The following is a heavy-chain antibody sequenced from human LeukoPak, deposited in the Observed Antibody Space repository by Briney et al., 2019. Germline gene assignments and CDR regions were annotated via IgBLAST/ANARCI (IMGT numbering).Heavy chain of an antibody. V-gene: IGHV3-30*02. CDR2: IRDDEINK. CDR3: AKDGRTGYPSDY. J-gene: IGHJ4*02. CDR1: GFTFTPFG. Sequence: GGSLRLSCAASGFTFTPFGIHWVRQAPGKGLEWVAFIRDDEINKYYADSVKGRFTISRDKSKNTYLQMNSLRTEDTAVYFCAKDGRTGYPSDYWGRGTLVTVSS. D-gene: IGHD5-12*01.